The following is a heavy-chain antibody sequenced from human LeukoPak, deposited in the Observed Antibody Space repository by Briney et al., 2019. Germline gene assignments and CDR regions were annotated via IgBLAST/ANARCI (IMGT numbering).Heavy chain of an antibody. D-gene: IGHD6-13*01. V-gene: IGHV4-34*01. CDR1: GGSFSGYY. CDR2: INHSGST. Sequence: PSETLSLTCAVYGGSFSGYYWSWIRQPPGKGLEWIGEINHSGSTNYNPSLKSRVTISVDTSKNQFSLKLSSVTAADTAVYYCARGQDLSKQQLGFYYFDYWGQGTLVTVSS. CDR3: ARGQDLSKQQLGFYYFDY. J-gene: IGHJ4*02.